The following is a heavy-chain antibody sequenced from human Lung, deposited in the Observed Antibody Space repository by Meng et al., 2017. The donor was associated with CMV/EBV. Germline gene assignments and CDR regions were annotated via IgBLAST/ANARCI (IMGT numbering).Heavy chain of an antibody. CDR1: GFSFSDNY. Sequence: GGSLRLXCAASGFSFSDNYMDWFRQAPGKGLECVGRIRDKAATYSTEYAASVRGRFTISRDDSKNSLYLQMNSLKIEDTAVYYCVKDFLGAGDFWGQGTPVTVSS. CDR2: IRDKAATYST. D-gene: IGHD2-15*01. J-gene: IGHJ4*02. CDR3: VKDFLGAGDF. V-gene: IGHV3-72*01.